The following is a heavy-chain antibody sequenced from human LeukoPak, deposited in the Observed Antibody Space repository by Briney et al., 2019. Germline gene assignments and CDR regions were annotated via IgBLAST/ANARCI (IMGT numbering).Heavy chain of an antibody. CDR1: GGSVSDYY. CDR2: FYSGRS. Sequence: SEILSLTCSVSGGSVSDYYWSWIRQSPGKGLEWIGYFYSGRSRFNPSLKSRVAISVDTSNNQFSLKLTSVTAADTAVYYCARHSYGDVYYLDFWGQGTLVTVSS. V-gene: IGHV4-59*08. J-gene: IGHJ4*02. CDR3: ARHSYGDVYYLDF. D-gene: IGHD4-17*01.